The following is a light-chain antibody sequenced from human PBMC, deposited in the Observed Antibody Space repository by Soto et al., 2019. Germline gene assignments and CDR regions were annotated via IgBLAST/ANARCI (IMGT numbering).Light chain of an antibody. J-gene: IGLJ3*02. CDR3: AAWVDSLSGPIRV. CDR2: SND. V-gene: IGLV1-47*01. Sequence: QSVLTQPPSASGTPGQRVTISCSGTSSNIGSDYVNWYQQLPGTAHKVIIYSNDQRPSGVPYRFSGSKSGTSASLAISGLRSEDEADYYCAAWVDSLSGPIRVFGGGTKLTVL. CDR1: SSNIGSDY.